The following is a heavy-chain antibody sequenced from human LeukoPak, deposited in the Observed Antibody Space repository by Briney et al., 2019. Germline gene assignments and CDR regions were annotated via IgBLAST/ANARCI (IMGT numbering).Heavy chain of an antibody. CDR2: IKHDGSEK. J-gene: IGHJ4*02. CDR3: ARDNTVVGFDY. V-gene: IGHV3-7*01. CDR1: GFIFTNYF. D-gene: IGHD4-23*01. Sequence: GGSLRLSCAASGFIFTNYFMSWVRQAPGKGLEWVASIKHDGSEKYYVDSVRGRFTISRDNTMNSLYLQMSSLRAEDTAVYYCARDNTVVGFDYWGQGTLVTVSS.